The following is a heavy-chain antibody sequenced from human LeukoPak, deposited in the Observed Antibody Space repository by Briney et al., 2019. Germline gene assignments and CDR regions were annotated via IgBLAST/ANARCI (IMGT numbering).Heavy chain of an antibody. CDR1: GITFSSYW. CDR3: ARGTNFDF. D-gene: IGHD2-8*01. J-gene: IGHJ4*02. CDR2: IKQDGSAQ. V-gene: IGHV3-7*04. Sequence: GGSLRLSCAVSGITFSSYWMSWVRQAPGKGLEWVAYIKQDGSAQSYVDSVKGRFTISRDNAKNSLYLQMTSLRVEDTAVYYCARGTNFDFWGQGTLVTVSS.